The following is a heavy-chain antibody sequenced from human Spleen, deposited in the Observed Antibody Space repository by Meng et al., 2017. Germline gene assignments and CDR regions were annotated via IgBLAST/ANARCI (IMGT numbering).Heavy chain of an antibody. CDR2: ISAYNGNT. V-gene: IGHV1-18*01. Sequence: ASVKVSCKASGGTFSNYAISWVRQAPGQGLEWMGWISAYNGNTNYAQKFQGRVTMTTDTSTSTAYMELRSLRSDDTAVYYCARSSHYSDADFDYWGQGTLVTVS. D-gene: IGHD4-17*01. CDR3: ARSSHYSDADFDY. CDR1: GGTFSNYA. J-gene: IGHJ4*02.